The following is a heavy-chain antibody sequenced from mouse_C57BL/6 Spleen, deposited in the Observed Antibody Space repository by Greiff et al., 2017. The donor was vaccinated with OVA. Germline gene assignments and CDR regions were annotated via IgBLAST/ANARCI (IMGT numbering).Heavy chain of an antibody. CDR3: ARSYDDARDY. D-gene: IGHD2-3*01. V-gene: IGHV1-82*01. CDR2: IYPGDGDT. Sequence: QVQLQQSGPELVKPGASVKISCKASGYAFSSSWMNWVKQRPGKGLEWIGRIYPGDGDTNYNGKFKGKATLTADKSSSTAYMQLSSLTSDDSAVYFCARSYDDARDYWGQGTSVTVSS. J-gene: IGHJ4*01. CDR1: GYAFSSSW.